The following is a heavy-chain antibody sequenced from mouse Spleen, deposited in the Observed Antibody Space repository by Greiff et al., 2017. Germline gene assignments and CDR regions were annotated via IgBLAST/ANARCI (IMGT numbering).Heavy chain of an antibody. J-gene: IGHJ3*01. V-gene: IGHV14-2*01. D-gene: IGHD1-1*01. CDR3: AHYCYPSWFAY. CDR1: GFNIKDYY. CDR2: IDPDDGET. Sequence: VQLQQSGAELVKPGASVKLSCTASGFNIKDYYMHWVRQSPEQGLEWIGRIDPDDGETKYAPKFQGKATITADTSSNTAYLQFSSLTSEDTAVYYCAHYCYPSWFAYWGQGTLVTVSA.